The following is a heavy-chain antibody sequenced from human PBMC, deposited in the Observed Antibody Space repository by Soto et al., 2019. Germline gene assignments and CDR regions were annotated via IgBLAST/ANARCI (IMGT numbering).Heavy chain of an antibody. CDR1: GFTFTSYG. J-gene: IGHJ6*02. V-gene: IGHV3-33*01. Sequence: QEQLVESGGGVVQPGRSLRLSCAASGFTFTSYGMHWVRQAPGKGLEWVALIWYDDNNKNYADSVKGRFTISRDNTKNTLYLQMNSLRAEDTAVYYCARPRFAISGGMDVWGQGTTVTVSS. CDR2: IWYDDNNK. CDR3: ARPRFAISGGMDV. D-gene: IGHD3-9*01.